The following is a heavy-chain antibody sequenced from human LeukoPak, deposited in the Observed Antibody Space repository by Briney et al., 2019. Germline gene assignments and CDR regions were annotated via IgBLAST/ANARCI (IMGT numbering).Heavy chain of an antibody. CDR1: GGTFSSYT. CDR3: ARDQVVPADPDAFDI. J-gene: IGHJ3*02. Sequence: SVKVSCKASGGTFSSYTISWVRQAPGQGLEWMGRIIPILGIANYAQKFQGRVTITADKSTSTAYMELSSLRSEDTAVYYCARDQVVPADPDAFDIWGQGTMATVSS. V-gene: IGHV1-69*04. D-gene: IGHD2-2*01. CDR2: IIPILGIA.